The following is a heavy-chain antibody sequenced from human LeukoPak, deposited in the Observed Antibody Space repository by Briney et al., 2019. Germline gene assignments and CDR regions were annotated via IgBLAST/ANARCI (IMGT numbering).Heavy chain of an antibody. CDR1: GFTFSSYS. Sequence: GGSLRLSCAASGFTFSSYSMNWVRQAPGKGLEWVSSISSSSSYIYYADSVKGRFTISRDNAKNSLYLQMNSLRAEDTAVYYCARVSGGSYRNFDYWGQGTLVTVSS. D-gene: IGHD1-26*01. CDR2: ISSSSSYI. CDR3: ARVSGGSYRNFDY. J-gene: IGHJ4*02. V-gene: IGHV3-21*01.